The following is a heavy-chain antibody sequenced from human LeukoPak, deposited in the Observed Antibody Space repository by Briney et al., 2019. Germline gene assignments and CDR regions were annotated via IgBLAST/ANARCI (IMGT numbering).Heavy chain of an antibody. CDR3: ARGFTAYFDY. V-gene: IGHV4-34*01. Sequence: SETLSLTCAVYGGSFSGYYWSGIPQRPGKGREWIGEINHSGSTNYNPSLKSRVTISVDTSKDQFSLKLSSVTAAETAVYYCARGFTAYFDYWGQGTLVTVSS. D-gene: IGHD3-16*01. CDR2: INHSGST. CDR1: GGSFSGYY. J-gene: IGHJ4*02.